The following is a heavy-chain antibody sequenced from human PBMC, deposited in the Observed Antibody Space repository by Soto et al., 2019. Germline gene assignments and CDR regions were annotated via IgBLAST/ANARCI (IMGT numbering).Heavy chain of an antibody. CDR1: GFTFSSYG. Sequence: QVQLVESGGGVVQPGRSLRLSCAASGFTFSSYGMHWVRQAPGKGLEWVAVIWYDGSNKYYADSVKGRFTISRDNSKNTLYLQMNSPRAEDTAVYYCARAVGYDYIWGSYRPTPLDYWGQGTLVTVSS. D-gene: IGHD3-16*02. CDR2: IWYDGSNK. CDR3: ARAVGYDYIWGSYRPTPLDY. V-gene: IGHV3-33*01. J-gene: IGHJ4*02.